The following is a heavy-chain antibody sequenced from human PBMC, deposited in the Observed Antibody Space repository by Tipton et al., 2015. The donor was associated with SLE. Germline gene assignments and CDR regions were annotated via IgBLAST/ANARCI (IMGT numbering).Heavy chain of an antibody. CDR2: IYYSGGT. J-gene: IGHJ6*03. D-gene: IGHD3-10*01. Sequence: TLSLTCTVSGGSISSYYWSWIRQPPGKGLEWIGYIYYSGGTNHSPSLRSRLTTSVDTSKNQFSLRLSSVTAADTAVYYCARVAETGNYMDVWGKGTTVTVSS. CDR1: GGSISSYY. CDR3: ARVAETGNYMDV. V-gene: IGHV4-59*01.